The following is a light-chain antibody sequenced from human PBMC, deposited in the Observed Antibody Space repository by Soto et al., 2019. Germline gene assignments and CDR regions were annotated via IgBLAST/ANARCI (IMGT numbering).Light chain of an antibody. J-gene: IGKJ4*01. CDR1: QSISSW. Sequence: EIPKTPSPSTPFSSLRKKNTITCRASQSISSWLAWYQQKPGKAPKLLIYDASSLESGVPSRFSGSGSGTEFTLTISSLQPDDFATYYCQQYNSYPLTFGGGTKVDIK. V-gene: IGKV1-5*01. CDR2: DAS. CDR3: QQYNSYPLT.